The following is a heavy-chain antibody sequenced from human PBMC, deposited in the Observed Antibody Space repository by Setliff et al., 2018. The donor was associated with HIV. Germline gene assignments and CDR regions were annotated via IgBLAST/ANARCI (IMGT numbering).Heavy chain of an antibody. CDR2: ISAYNGNT. J-gene: IGHJ4*02. V-gene: IGHV1-18*01. CDR3: ARDQNTMVRGVNIFDY. D-gene: IGHD3-10*01. CDR1: GYAFTSYG. Sequence: ASVKVSCKASGYAFTSYGISWVRQAPGQGLEWMGWISAYNGNTNYAQKLQGRVTMTTDTSTSTAYMELRSLRSDDTAVYYCARDQNTMVRGVNIFDYWGQGTLVTVSS.